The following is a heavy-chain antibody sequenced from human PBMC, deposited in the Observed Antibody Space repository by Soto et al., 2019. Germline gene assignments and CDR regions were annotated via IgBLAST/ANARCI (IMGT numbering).Heavy chain of an antibody. J-gene: IGHJ6*02. CDR3: GRSDNRNSLYGVDV. Sequence: PSETLSLTCAVNGGSLSGYYWIWIRQSPGRGLEWIGEINHRGSSDYNPSLKSRVTLSIDASMNHVTLELTSVTAAATAVYYCGRSDNRNSLYGVDVWGQGTAVTVSS. D-gene: IGHD1-7*01. CDR2: INHRGSS. CDR1: GGSLSGYY. V-gene: IGHV4-34*01.